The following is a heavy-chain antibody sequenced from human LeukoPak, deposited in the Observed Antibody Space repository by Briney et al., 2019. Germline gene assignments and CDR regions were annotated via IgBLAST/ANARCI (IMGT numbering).Heavy chain of an antibody. Sequence: GGSLRLSCAASGFTVSSNYMSWVRQAPGKGLEWVSVIYSGGSTYYADSVKGRFTIPRDNSKNTLYLQMNSLRAEDTAVYYCARDRSSGWSYFDYWGQGTLVTVSS. CDR2: IYSGGST. D-gene: IGHD6-19*01. CDR1: GFTVSSNY. J-gene: IGHJ4*02. V-gene: IGHV3-53*05. CDR3: ARDRSSGWSYFDY.